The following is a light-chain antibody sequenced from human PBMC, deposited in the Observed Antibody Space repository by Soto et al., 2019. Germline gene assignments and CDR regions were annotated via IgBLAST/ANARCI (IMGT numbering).Light chain of an antibody. CDR1: SSDVGSYNL. CDR3: CSYAGSSTFVV. V-gene: IGLV2-23*02. J-gene: IGLJ2*01. CDR2: EVS. Sequence: QSALTQPASVSGSPGQSITISCTGTSSDVGSYNLVSWYQQHPGKAPKLMIYEVSKRPSGVSNRFSGSKSGNTASLTISGLQAEDEADYYCCSYAGSSTFVVFGGVTKLPVL.